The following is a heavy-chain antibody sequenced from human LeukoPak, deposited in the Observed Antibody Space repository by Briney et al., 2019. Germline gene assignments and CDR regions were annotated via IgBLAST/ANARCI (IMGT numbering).Heavy chain of an antibody. CDR1: GYSFTSDW. CDR3: AFRLGYSGYDFSRGAFDI. CDR2: IYPGDSDT. J-gene: IGHJ3*02. Sequence: GESLKISCKGSGYSFTSDWIAWVRQMPGKGLEWMGIIYPGDSDTRYSPSFQGQVTISADKSISTAYLSWSSLKASDTAMCYCAFRLGYSGYDFSRGAFDIWSQGTMVTVSS. V-gene: IGHV5-51*01. D-gene: IGHD5-12*01.